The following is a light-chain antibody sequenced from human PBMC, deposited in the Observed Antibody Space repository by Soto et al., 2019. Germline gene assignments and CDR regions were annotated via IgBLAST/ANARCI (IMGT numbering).Light chain of an antibody. Sequence: EIVLTQSPATLSLSPGERATLSCRASQSISSSLAWYQQKRGQAPRLLIYQASNRATGIPARFGGSGSGTDFTLTISSLEPEDFAFYYCQQRSDWPLTFGGGTRVEIK. CDR3: QQRSDWPLT. CDR1: QSISSS. V-gene: IGKV3-11*01. CDR2: QAS. J-gene: IGKJ4*01.